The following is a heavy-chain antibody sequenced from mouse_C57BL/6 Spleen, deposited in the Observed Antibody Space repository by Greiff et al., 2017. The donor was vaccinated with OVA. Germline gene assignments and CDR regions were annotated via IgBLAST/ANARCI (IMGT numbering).Heavy chain of an antibody. D-gene: IGHD1-1*01. CDR1: GFNIKDYY. CDR3: AGVITTVVGRDFDY. V-gene: IGHV14-2*01. Sequence: VQLKESGAELVKPGASVKLSCTASGFNIKDYYMHWVKQRTEQGLEWIGRIDPEDGETKYAPKFQGKATITADTSSNTAYLQLSSLTSEDTAVYYCAGVITTVVGRDFDYWGQGTTLTVSS. CDR2: IDPEDGET. J-gene: IGHJ2*01.